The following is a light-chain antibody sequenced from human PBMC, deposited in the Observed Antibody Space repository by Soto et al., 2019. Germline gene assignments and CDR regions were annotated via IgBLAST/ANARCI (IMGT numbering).Light chain of an antibody. J-gene: IGKJ1*01. CDR1: QSVNSN. CDR2: GAS. CDR3: QQYDTWPT. Sequence: EIVMTQSPATLSVSPGERATLSCRASQSVNSNLAWYQQKPGQAPRLLIYGASTRATGIPAWFSGSGSGTEFTLTISSLQSEDFAFYYCQQYDTWPTFGQGTKVEIK. V-gene: IGKV3-15*01.